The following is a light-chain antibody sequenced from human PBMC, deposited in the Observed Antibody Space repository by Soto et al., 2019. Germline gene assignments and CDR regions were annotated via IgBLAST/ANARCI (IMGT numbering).Light chain of an antibody. Sequence: QSVLTQPPSVSAAPGQKATISCSGSNSNIGRNYVSWYQQLPGTAPKLLIYDNNKRPSGIPDRFSGSKSGTSATLGITGLQTGDEADYYCGTWDSSLSVGVFGGGTQLTVL. V-gene: IGLV1-51*01. CDR2: DNN. J-gene: IGLJ2*01. CDR1: NSNIGRNY. CDR3: GTWDSSLSVGV.